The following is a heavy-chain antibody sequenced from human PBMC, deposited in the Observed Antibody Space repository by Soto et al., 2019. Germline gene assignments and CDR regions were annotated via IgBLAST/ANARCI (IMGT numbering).Heavy chain of an antibody. Sequence: SETLSLTCTVSGGSISSSSYYWGWIRQPPGKGLEWIGSIYYSGSTYYNPSLKSRVTISVDTSKNQFSLKLSSVTAADTAVYYCLRPRYCSGGSCYSIGAFDIWGQGTMVTVSS. V-gene: IGHV4-39*01. CDR1: GGSISSSSYY. CDR2: IYYSGST. D-gene: IGHD2-15*01. J-gene: IGHJ3*02. CDR3: LRPRYCSGGSCYSIGAFDI.